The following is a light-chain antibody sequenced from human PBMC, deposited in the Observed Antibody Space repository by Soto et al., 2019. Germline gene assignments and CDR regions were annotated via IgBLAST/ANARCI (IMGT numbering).Light chain of an antibody. CDR2: GAS. Sequence: EILITQSPATLSVSPGERATLSCRASQSVSSDLAWYQHKPGQAPRLLIYGASTRATGIPARFSGRGSGTEFTLTISSLQSVDFAVYYCQQYDKWPQTFGQGTKVDIK. CDR1: QSVSSD. V-gene: IGKV3D-15*01. CDR3: QQYDKWPQT. J-gene: IGKJ1*01.